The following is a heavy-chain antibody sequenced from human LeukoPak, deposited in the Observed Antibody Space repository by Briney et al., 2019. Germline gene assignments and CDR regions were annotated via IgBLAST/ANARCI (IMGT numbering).Heavy chain of an antibody. J-gene: IGHJ3*02. CDR1: GYTFASYH. Sequence: ASVKVSCKASGYTFASYHMHWVRQAPGQGLEWMGIINPSGGSTSYAQKFQGRVTMTRDTSTSTVYMELSSLRSEDTAVYNCARGGKYDSSGSDAFDIWGQGTMVTVSS. V-gene: IGHV1-46*01. D-gene: IGHD3-22*01. CDR2: INPSGGST. CDR3: ARGGKYDSSGSDAFDI.